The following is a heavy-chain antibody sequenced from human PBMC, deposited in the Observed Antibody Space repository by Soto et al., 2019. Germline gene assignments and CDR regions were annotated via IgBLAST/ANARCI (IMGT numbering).Heavy chain of an antibody. Sequence: QVQLQESGPGLVKPSGTLSLTCAVSGGSISSSNWWSWVRQPPGKGLEWVGEIYHSGSTNYNPTLKCRVTISVDRSKSQFSLKPSSVTAADTAVYYCARDPVSWELERPEDWFDPWCQGTLVTVSS. CDR2: IYHSGST. CDR1: GGSISSSNW. V-gene: IGHV4-4*02. D-gene: IGHD1-26*01. J-gene: IGHJ5*02. CDR3: ARDPVSWELERPEDWFDP.